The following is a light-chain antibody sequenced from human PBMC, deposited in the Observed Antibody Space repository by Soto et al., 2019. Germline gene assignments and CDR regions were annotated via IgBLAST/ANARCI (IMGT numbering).Light chain of an antibody. Sequence: QSALTQPPSASGSPGQSVTISCTGTSSDVGGYNYVSWYQQHPGKVPNLMVYEVNKRPSGVPDRFSGSKAGNTASLTVSGLQAEDEADYYCTSDAGGNNVFGTGTKLTVL. V-gene: IGLV2-8*01. CDR3: TSDAGGNNV. J-gene: IGLJ1*01. CDR2: EVN. CDR1: SSDVGGYNY.